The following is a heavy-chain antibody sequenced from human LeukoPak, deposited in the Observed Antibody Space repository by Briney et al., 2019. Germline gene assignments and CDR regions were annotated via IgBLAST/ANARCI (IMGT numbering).Heavy chain of an antibody. Sequence: PGGSLRLFCAASGFSFSTYGMHWVRQAPGKGLEWVAAIWSDGSNKNYADSVKGRFTISRDNSKNTLHLQMNSLRTEDTAVYYCARDWAVGWGQGTLVSVSS. CDR1: GFSFSTYG. V-gene: IGHV3-33*01. J-gene: IGHJ4*02. CDR2: IWSDGSNK. D-gene: IGHD3-10*01. CDR3: ARDWAVG.